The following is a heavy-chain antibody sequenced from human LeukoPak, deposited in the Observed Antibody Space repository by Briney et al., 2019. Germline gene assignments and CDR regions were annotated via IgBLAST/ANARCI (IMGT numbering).Heavy chain of an antibody. CDR1: GYTFTCYY. J-gene: IGHJ4*02. D-gene: IGHD3-9*01. CDR3: ARDRIRLRYFDLYYFDY. Sequence: ASVKDSCKASGYTFTCYYMHWVRQPPGQGLEWMGIIKPSGGSTSYAQKFQGRVTMTRDMSTSTVYMELSSLRSEDTAVYYCARDRIRLRYFDLYYFDYWGQGTLVTVSS. CDR2: IKPSGGST. V-gene: IGHV1-46*01.